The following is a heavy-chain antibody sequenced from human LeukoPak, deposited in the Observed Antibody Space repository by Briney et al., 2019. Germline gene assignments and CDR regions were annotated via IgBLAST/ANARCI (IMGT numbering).Heavy chain of an antibody. CDR1: GFTFSSYS. CDR2: ISSSSSTI. D-gene: IGHD5-18*01. J-gene: IGHJ4*02. CDR3: ARGSRGYSYGHDY. Sequence: PGGSLRLSCAASGFTFSSYSMNWVRQAPGKGLEWVSYISSSSSTIYYADSVKGRFTISRDNAKNSLYLQINSLRAEDTAVYYCARGSRGYSYGHDYWGQGTLVTVSS. V-gene: IGHV3-48*04.